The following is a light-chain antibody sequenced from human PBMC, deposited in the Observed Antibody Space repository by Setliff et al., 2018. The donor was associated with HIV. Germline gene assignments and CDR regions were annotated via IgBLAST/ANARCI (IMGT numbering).Light chain of an antibody. CDR1: SSDIGTYDY. CDR3: SSYTTSSTEV. J-gene: IGLJ1*01. V-gene: IGLV2-14*03. Sequence: QSALTQPASVSGSPGQSITISCTGTSSDIGTYDYVSWYQQYPGKAPKLMIYSISNRPSGVSIRFSGSKSGNTASLTISGLQAEDGADYYCSSYTTSSTEVFGTGTKVTVL. CDR2: SIS.